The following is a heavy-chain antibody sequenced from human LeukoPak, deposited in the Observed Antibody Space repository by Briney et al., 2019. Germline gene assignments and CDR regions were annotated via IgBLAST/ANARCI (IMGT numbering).Heavy chain of an antibody. D-gene: IGHD3/OR15-3a*01. CDR2: IRSSGHDI. CDR3: ARDKDWAFDY. J-gene: IGHJ4*02. V-gene: IGHV3-11*04. Sequence: WVSHIRSSGHDIRYADSVKGRFTISRDDAKNSLFLQMNSLRAEDTAVYYCARDKDWAFDYWGQGTLVTVSS.